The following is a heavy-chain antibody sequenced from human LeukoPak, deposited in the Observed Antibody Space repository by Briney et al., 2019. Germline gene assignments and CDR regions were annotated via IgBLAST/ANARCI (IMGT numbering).Heavy chain of an antibody. CDR1: AGTFSTYP. J-gene: IGHJ4*02. V-gene: IGHV1-8*03. CDR3: ARVAGSIDY. Sequence: ASVKVSCKAAAGTFSTYPITWVRQAPGQGLEWMGWMNLKSGYTGYAQKFQGRVTITRDTSTSTVYMELSSLRSEDTAVYYCARVAGSIDYWGRGTLVTVSS. CDR2: MNLKSGYT. D-gene: IGHD1-26*01.